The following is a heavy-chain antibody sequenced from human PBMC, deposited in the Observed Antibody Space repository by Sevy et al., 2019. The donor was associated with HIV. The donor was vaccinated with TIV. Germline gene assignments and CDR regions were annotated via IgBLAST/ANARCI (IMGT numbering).Heavy chain of an antibody. Sequence: GGSLRLSCAASGFTFDDFAMHWVRQVPGKGLEWVSGLNWDSGSVAYADSVKGRFTISRDNAKNALFLQMNSLRAEDTALYYCAKDIGATGIAVAANWGQGIQVTVSS. V-gene: IGHV3-9*01. CDR1: GFTFDDFA. CDR2: LNWDSGSV. CDR3: AKDIGATGIAVAAN. J-gene: IGHJ4*02. D-gene: IGHD6-19*01.